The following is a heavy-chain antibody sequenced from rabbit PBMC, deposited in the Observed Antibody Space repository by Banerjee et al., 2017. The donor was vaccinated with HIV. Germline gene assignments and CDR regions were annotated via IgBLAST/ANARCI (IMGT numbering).Heavy chain of an antibody. Sequence: QLEESGGDLVKPEGSLTLTCTASGFDFTKYYMNWVRQAPGKGLEWIGYIDPVFGSTDYANWVNGRFTISSHNAQNTLYLQLNSLAAADTATYFCVRGTSAWGTDGFNLWGQGTLVTVS. D-gene: IGHD4-1*01. V-gene: IGHV1S7*01. CDR2: IDPVFGST. CDR3: VRGTSAWGTDGFNL. CDR1: GFDFTKYY. J-gene: IGHJ4*01.